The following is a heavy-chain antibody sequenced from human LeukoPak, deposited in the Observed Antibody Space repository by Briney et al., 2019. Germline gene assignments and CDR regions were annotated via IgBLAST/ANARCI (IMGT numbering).Heavy chain of an antibody. V-gene: IGHV3-7*05. CDR2: IKQDGTET. CDR3: ATYWRYFDWLLSDV. Sequence: GGALRLSCEASGLTFGDYWMTWVRQAPAKELECVARIKQDGTETHYVGSVEDRFAISRDNAKNSLSLQMNSLRAEDTAVYYCATYWRYFDWLLSDVWGLGTMVTVSS. D-gene: IGHD3-9*01. J-gene: IGHJ3*01. CDR1: GLTFGDYW.